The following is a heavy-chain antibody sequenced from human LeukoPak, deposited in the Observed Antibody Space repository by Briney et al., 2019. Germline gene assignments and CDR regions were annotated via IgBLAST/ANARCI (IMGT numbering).Heavy chain of an antibody. J-gene: IGHJ4*02. D-gene: IGHD5-24*01. CDR2: VYYSGST. CDR3: ARDGYNSGLDY. V-gene: IGHV4-59*01. Sequence: SETLSLTCTVSGGSISSYYWSWIWQPPGKGLEWIGYVYYSGSTNYNPSLKSRVTISVDTSKNQFSLKLSSVTAADTAVYYCARDGYNSGLDYWGQGTLVTVSS. CDR1: GGSISSYY.